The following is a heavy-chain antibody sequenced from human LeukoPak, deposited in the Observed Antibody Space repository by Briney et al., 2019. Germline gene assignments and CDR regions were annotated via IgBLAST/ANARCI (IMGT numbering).Heavy chain of an antibody. J-gene: IGHJ4*02. CDR2: INAGNGNT. CDR1: GYTFTSYA. Sequence: ASVKVSCKASGYTFTSYAMHWVRQAPGQRLGWMGWINAGNGNTKYSQKFQGRVTITRDTSASTAYMELSSLRSEDTAVYYCATMIVVADYFDYWGQGTLVTVSS. CDR3: ATMIVVADYFDY. D-gene: IGHD3-22*01. V-gene: IGHV1-3*01.